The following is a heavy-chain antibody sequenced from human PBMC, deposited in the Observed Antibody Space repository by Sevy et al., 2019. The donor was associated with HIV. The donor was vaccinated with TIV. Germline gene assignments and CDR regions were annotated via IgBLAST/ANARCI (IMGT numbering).Heavy chain of an antibody. CDR3: AKNTAAVGVGGFDY. J-gene: IGHJ4*02. V-gene: IGHV3-30*02. CDR2: IQFDGSSQ. Sequence: GGSLRLSCAASGFTFSYSGMHWVRQAPGKGLEWVTFIQFDGSSQYYADSVKDRFTILRDNSKNTLYLQMNSLRGDDTAVYYCAKNTAAVGVGGFDYWGQGALVTVSS. D-gene: IGHD2-8*02. CDR1: GFTFSYSG.